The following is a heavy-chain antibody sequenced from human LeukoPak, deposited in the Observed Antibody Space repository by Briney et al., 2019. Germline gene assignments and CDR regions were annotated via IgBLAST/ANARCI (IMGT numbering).Heavy chain of an antibody. D-gene: IGHD4-11*01. J-gene: IGHJ4*02. CDR3: ARSHTVTTHDY. CDR1: GGSFSGYY. V-gene: IGHV4-34*01. CDR2: INHSGST. Sequence: SETLSLTCAVYGGSFSGYYWSWIRQPPGKGLEWIGEINHSGSTNYNPSLKSRVTISVDTSKNQFSLKLSSVTAADTAVYYCARSHTVTTHDYWGQGTLVTVSS.